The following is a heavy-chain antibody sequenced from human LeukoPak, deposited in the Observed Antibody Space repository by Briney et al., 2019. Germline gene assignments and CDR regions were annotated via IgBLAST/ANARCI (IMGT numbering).Heavy chain of an antibody. D-gene: IGHD2-15*01. Sequence: SETLSLTCTVSGGSISSYYRSWIRQPPGKGLEWIGFIYYSGSTNYNPSLKSRVTISVDRSKNQFSLKLSSVTAADTAVYYCARHHCSAGSCYRLFDYWGPGTLVTVSS. V-gene: IGHV4-59*08. CDR3: ARHHCSAGSCYRLFDY. CDR2: IYYSGST. J-gene: IGHJ4*02. CDR1: GGSISSYY.